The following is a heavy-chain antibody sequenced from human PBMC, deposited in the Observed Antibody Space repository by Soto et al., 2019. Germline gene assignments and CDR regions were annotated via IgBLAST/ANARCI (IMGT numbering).Heavy chain of an antibody. CDR2: ISAYNGNT. J-gene: IGHJ6*02. D-gene: IGHD2-2*01. CDR1: GYTFTSYG. CDR3: ARDLSTWSTSYYYYYGMDV. V-gene: IGHV1-18*04. Sequence: QVQLVQSGAEVKKPGAAVKVSCKASGYTFTSYGISWVRQAPGQGLEWMGWISAYNGNTNYAQKLQGRVTMTTDTSTSTAYMELRSLRSDDTAVYYGARDLSTWSTSYYYYYGMDVWGPGTTVTVSS.